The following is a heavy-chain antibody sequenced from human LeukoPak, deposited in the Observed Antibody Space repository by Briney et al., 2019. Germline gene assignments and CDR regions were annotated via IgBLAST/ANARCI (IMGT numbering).Heavy chain of an antibody. D-gene: IGHD2-15*01. CDR1: GGSISSGSHY. CDR2: MHYSGIT. Sequence: SETLSLTCIVSGGSISSGSHYWGWIRQPPGKGLEWTGSMHYSGITYYNPSLTSRVTISVDTSKNQFSLRLTSVTAADTAVYYCARQFCSGDTCYFHYYYNGMDVWGQGTTVTVSS. J-gene: IGHJ6*02. V-gene: IGHV4-39*01. CDR3: ARQFCSGDTCYFHYYYNGMDV.